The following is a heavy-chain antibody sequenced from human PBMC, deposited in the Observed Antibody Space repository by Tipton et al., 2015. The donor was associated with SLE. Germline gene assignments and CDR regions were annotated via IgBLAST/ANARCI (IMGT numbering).Heavy chain of an antibody. V-gene: IGHV4-59*12. Sequence: TLSLTCSVSGSSIGSYYWSWIRQPPGKGLEWIGYIYYSGIIKYNPSLESRVTISVDTSKNELSLKLSSLTAADTAVYYCARDFGNVGRFDSWGQGTLVTVSS. D-gene: IGHD3-10*01. CDR2: IYYSGII. CDR1: GSSIGSYY. CDR3: ARDFGNVGRFDS. J-gene: IGHJ5*01.